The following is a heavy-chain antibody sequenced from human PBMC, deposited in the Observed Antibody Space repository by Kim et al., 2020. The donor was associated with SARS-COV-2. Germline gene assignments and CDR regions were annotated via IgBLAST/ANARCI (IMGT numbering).Heavy chain of an antibody. CDR3: ARESPYCGGDCYAP. Sequence: ASVKVSCKASGYTFTGYYMHWVRQAPGQGLEWMGRINPNSGATNYAQKFQGRVTMTRDTSISTAYMELSRLRSDDTAVYYCARESPYCGGDCYAPWGQGTLVTVSS. CDR2: INPNSGAT. CDR1: GYTFTGYY. D-gene: IGHD2-21*01. V-gene: IGHV1-2*06. J-gene: IGHJ4*02.